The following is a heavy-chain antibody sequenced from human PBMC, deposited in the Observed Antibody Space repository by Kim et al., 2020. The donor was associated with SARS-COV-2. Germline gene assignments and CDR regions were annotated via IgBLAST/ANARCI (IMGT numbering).Heavy chain of an antibody. D-gene: IGHD4-4*01. CDR2: K. CDR3: ARGPNYSPFDY. Sequence: KDYAAPLRGRFTISRDNDKNSLYLQMNSLRAEDTAVYYCARGPNYSPFDYWGQGTLVTVSS. J-gene: IGHJ4*02. V-gene: IGHV3-48*03.